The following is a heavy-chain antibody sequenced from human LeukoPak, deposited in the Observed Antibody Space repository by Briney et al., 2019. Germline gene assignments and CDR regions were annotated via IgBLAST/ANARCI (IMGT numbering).Heavy chain of an antibody. CDR2: IKQDGSEK. CDR1: GFTFRNYG. D-gene: IGHD3-3*01. J-gene: IGHJ4*02. V-gene: IGHV3-7*03. CDR3: ARGSGYDLDY. Sequence: PGGSLRLSCAASGFTFRNYGMHWIRQAPGKGLEWVANIKQDGSEKYYVDSVKGRFTISRDNAKNTLYLQMNSLRAEDTAVYYCARGSGYDLDYWGQGTLVTVSS.